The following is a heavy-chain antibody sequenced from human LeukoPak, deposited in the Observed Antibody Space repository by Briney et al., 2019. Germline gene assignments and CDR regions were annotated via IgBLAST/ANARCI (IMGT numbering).Heavy chain of an antibody. D-gene: IGHD3-10*01. Sequence: ASVKVSCKASGYTFTGYYMHWVRQAPGQGLEWMGWISPGSGGTKYAQNFQGRVTMTRDTSISTAYMELSRLRSDDTAIYYCARDTGDYFGSGSYYPDWGQGTLVTVSS. V-gene: IGHV1-2*02. CDR2: ISPGSGGT. J-gene: IGHJ4*02. CDR3: ARDTGDYFGSGSYYPD. CDR1: GYTFTGYY.